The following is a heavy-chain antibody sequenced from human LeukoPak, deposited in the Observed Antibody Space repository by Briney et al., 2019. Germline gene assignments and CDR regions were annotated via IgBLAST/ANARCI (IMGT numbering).Heavy chain of an antibody. CDR3: ARAQRTISGWYEWDFDY. Sequence: ASVKVSCKASGYTFTSYGISWVRQAPGQGLEWMGWICAYNGNTNYAQKLQGRVTMTTDTSTSTAYMELRSLRSDDTAVYYCARAQRTISGWYEWDFDYWGQGTLVTVSS. V-gene: IGHV1-18*01. D-gene: IGHD6-19*01. J-gene: IGHJ4*02. CDR2: ICAYNGNT. CDR1: GYTFTSYG.